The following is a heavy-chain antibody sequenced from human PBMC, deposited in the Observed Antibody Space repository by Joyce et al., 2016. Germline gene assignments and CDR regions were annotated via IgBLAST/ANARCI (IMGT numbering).Heavy chain of an antibody. CDR3: VRGISARPGGPNWFDP. J-gene: IGHJ5*02. Sequence: EVQLVESRGGLVQPGGSLRLSCAASGFSFSGYWIHWGRQAPGKGVGWGQRINTDGGSTRFADSVKGRFTISRDNAKKTLYLQMNSLRAEDTAVYYCVRGISARPGGPNWFDPWGQGTLVTVSS. CDR2: INTDGGST. D-gene: IGHD6-6*01. CDR1: GFSFSGYW. V-gene: IGHV3-74*01.